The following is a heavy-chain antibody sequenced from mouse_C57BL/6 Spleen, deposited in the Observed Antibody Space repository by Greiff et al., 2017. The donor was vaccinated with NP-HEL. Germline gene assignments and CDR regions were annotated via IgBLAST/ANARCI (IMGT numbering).Heavy chain of an antibody. CDR1: GYTFTSYW. Sequence: QVQLQQPGAELVMPGASVKLSCKASGYTFTSYWMHWVKQRPGQGLEWIGEIDPSASYTNYNQKFKGKSTLTVDKSSSTAYMQLSSLTSEDSAVYYCARGKDYYAMDYWGQGTSVTVSS. CDR3: ARGKDYYAMDY. V-gene: IGHV1-69*01. CDR2: IDPSASYT. J-gene: IGHJ4*01.